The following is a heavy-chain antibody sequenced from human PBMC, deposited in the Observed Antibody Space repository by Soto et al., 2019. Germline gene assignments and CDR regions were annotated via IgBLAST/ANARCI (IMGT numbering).Heavy chain of an antibody. Sequence: PSETLSLTCTVSGGSMSSEGYYWSWIRQPAGKGLEWIGRIYTSGTTNYNPSLKGRVTMSVDTSKNQFSLKLSSVTAADTAVYYCARDTSYNWNYWFDPWGQGTLVTVSS. J-gene: IGHJ5*02. D-gene: IGHD1-7*01. V-gene: IGHV4-61*02. CDR2: IYTSGTT. CDR1: GGSMSSEGYY. CDR3: ARDTSYNWNYWFDP.